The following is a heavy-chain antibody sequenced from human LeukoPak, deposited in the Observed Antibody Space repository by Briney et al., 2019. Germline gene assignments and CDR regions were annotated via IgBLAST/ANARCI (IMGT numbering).Heavy chain of an antibody. CDR2: INHNGNVN. Sequence: PGGSLRLSCAASGFTFSSYGMHWVRQAPGKGLEWVASINHNGNVNYYVDSVKGRFTISRDNAKNSLYLQMSNLRAEDTAAYFCARGGGLDVWGQGATVTVSS. D-gene: IGHD3-16*01. V-gene: IGHV3-7*03. CDR3: ARGGGLDV. CDR1: GFTFSSYG. J-gene: IGHJ6*02.